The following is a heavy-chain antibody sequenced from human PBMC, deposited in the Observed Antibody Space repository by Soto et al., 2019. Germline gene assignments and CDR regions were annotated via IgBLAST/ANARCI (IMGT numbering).Heavy chain of an antibody. J-gene: IGHJ4*02. CDR3: ARALDLDY. V-gene: IGHV3-53*01. Sequence: PGGSLRLSCTASGFTFSSHAMTWVRQAPGKGLEWVSVLYSGGNTYYADSVKGRFTISRDNSKNTLYLQMNSLRADDTAVYYCARALDLDYWGQGTLVTVSS. D-gene: IGHD1-1*01. CDR2: LYSGGNT. CDR1: GFTFSSHA.